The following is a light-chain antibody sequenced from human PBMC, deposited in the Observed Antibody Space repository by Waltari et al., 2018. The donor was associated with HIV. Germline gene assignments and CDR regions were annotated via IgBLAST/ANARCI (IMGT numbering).Light chain of an antibody. CDR2: GAS. Sequence: SSLPAPTRDRVSTPCRTSQGIGTYFAWYQQKPGRAPKLLIYGASSLQRGVPSRFSGSGSESEFTLTINCLQSEDLVMYYCQQFYSYPLTFGPGTKVNIK. CDR3: QQFYSYPLT. J-gene: IGKJ3*01. CDR1: QGIGTY. V-gene: IGKV1-8*01.